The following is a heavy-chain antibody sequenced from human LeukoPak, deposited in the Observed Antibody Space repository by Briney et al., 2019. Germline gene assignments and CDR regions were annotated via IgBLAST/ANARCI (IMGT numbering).Heavy chain of an antibody. D-gene: IGHD3-3*01. J-gene: IGHJ5*01. Sequence: GGSLRLSCAASGFSFNIYAMGWVRQAPGKGLEWVSVIGSGSVDKHYADTVRGRFDISRDNSKNRLFLHMNSLRVEDSGVYYCAKRVPLTALDSWGQGTLVTVSS. CDR1: GFSFNIYA. CDR2: IGSGSVDK. CDR3: AKRVPLTALDS. V-gene: IGHV3-23*01.